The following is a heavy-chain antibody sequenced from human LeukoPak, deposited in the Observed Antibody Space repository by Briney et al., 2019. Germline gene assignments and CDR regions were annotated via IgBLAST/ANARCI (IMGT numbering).Heavy chain of an antibody. CDR1: GGTFSSYA. CDR3: ARDMNYFGSGSYSFDP. CDR2: IIPIFGTA. V-gene: IGHV1-69*05. D-gene: IGHD3-10*01. Sequence: SVKVSCKASGGTFSSYAISWVRQAPGQGLEWMGGIIPIFGTANYAQKFQGRVTMTRDTSTSTVYMELSSLRSEDTAVYYCARDMNYFGSGSYSFDPWGQGTLVTVSS. J-gene: IGHJ5*02.